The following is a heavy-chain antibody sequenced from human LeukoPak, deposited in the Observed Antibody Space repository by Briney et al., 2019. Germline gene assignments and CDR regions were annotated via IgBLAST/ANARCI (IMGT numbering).Heavy chain of an antibody. CDR3: ARDCEWRWLDFHL. Sequence: KSSETLSLTCTVSGGSISSYYWSWIRQPPGKGLEWIGYIRSSGSTNYNPSLKSRVTISVDTSKNQFSLKLSSVTAADTAVYYCARDCEWRWLDFHLWGRGTLVTVSS. J-gene: IGHJ2*01. CDR2: IRSSGST. V-gene: IGHV4-59*01. CDR1: GGSISSYY. D-gene: IGHD5-24*01.